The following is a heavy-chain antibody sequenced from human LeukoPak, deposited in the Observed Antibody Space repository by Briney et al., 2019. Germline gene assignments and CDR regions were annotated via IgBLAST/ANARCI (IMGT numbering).Heavy chain of an antibody. J-gene: IGHJ4*02. CDR3: ARDAHLAYASGFDY. CDR2: IKDDGSED. D-gene: IGHD3-10*01. Sequence: GSLRLSCTASGFTFNIFWMSWVRQAPGKGLEWVANIKDDGSEDFYVDSVKGRFIISRDNAKNSLYLQMSSLRAEDTALYYCARDAHLAYASGFDYWGQGALVSVSS. V-gene: IGHV3-7*01. CDR1: GFTFNIFW.